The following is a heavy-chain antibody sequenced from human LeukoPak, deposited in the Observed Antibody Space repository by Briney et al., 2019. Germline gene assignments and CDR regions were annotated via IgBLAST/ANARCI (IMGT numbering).Heavy chain of an antibody. CDR2: IYHSGST. Sequence: SETLSLTCAVSGYSISSGYYWGWIRQPPGKGLELIGSIYHSGSTYYNPSLKSRVTISVDTSKNQFSLKLSSVTAAVTAVYYCARQVPAAIEYFDYWGQGTLVTVSS. J-gene: IGHJ4*02. CDR3: ARQVPAAIEYFDY. V-gene: IGHV4-38-2*01. CDR1: GYSISSGYY. D-gene: IGHD2-2*01.